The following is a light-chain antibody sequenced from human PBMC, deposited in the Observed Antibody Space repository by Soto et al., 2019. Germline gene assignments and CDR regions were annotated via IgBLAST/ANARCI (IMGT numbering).Light chain of an antibody. J-gene: IGLJ1*01. CDR2: EVS. V-gene: IGLV2-14*01. CDR1: SSDVGAYNY. Sequence: QSALTQPASVSGSPGQSITISCTGTSSDVGAYNYVSWYQHHPGKAPKLIIYEVSNRPSGVSNRFSGSKSDNTASLTISGLQAEDEADYYCNSYTTTYTLVFGTGTKLTVL. CDR3: NSYTTTYTLV.